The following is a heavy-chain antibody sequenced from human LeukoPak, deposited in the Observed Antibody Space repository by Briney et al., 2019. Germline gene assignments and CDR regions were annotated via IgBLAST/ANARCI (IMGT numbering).Heavy chain of an antibody. CDR1: GGSFRGYY. CDR3: ARGRSRYSGYDYRWFDP. Sequence: PSETLSLTCAVYGGSFRGYYWSWIRQPPGKGLEWIGEINHSGSTNYNPSLKSRVTISVDTSKNQFSLKLSSVTAADTAVYYCARGRSRYSGYDYRWFDPWGQGTLVTVSS. J-gene: IGHJ5*02. V-gene: IGHV4-34*01. CDR2: INHSGST. D-gene: IGHD5-12*01.